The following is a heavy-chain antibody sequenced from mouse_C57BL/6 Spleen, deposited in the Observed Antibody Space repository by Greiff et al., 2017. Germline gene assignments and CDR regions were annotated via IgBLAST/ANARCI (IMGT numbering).Heavy chain of an antibody. J-gene: IGHJ3*01. CDR1: GYTFTDYE. CDR3: TSSDYAWFAY. V-gene: IGHV1-15*01. D-gene: IGHD1-1*02. CDR2: IDPETGGT. Sequence: QVQLQQSGAELVRPGASVTLSCKASGYTFTDYEMHWVKQTPVHGLEWIGAIDPETGGTAYNQKFKGKAILTADKSSSTAYMELRSLTSEDSAVYYCTSSDYAWFAYWGQGTLVTVSA.